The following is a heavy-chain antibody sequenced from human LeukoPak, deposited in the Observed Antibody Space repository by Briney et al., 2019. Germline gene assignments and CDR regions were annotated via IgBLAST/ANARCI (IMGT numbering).Heavy chain of an antibody. CDR2: IYYSGST. CDR3: ARIGYSYGGGYFDY. D-gene: IGHD5-18*01. CDR1: GGSMSSYY. V-gene: IGHV4-59*12. J-gene: IGHJ4*02. Sequence: SETLSLTCTFSGGSMSSYYWSWIRQPPGKGLEWIGYIYYSGSTNYNPSLKSRVTMSVDTSKNQFSLKLSSVTAADTAVYYCARIGYSYGGGYFDYWGQGTLVTVSS.